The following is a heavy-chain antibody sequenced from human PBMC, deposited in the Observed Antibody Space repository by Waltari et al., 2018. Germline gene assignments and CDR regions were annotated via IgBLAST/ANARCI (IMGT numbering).Heavy chain of an antibody. Sequence: QVQLVQSGAEVRKPGASVRVSCKASGYTFTDSFLHWFRHAPGKRLEGMGWISPRSVVTSYAQKFQGRVTMTRDRSFGTVYIDLSSLKSDDTALYYCARDRRVDGVVDYDYWGQGTLVTVSS. D-gene: IGHD2-15*01. CDR3: ARDRRVDGVVDYDY. CDR1: GYTFTDSF. CDR2: ISPRSVVT. J-gene: IGHJ4*02. V-gene: IGHV1-2*02.